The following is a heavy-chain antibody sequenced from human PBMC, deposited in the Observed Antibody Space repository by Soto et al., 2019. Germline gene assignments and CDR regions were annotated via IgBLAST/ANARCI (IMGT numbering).Heavy chain of an antibody. CDR3: TTEKGY. CDR1: GFTFTNAW. CDR2: IRSKTDGGTP. Sequence: EVQLVESGGGLVKPGESLRLSCAASGFTFTNAWMNWVRQAPGKGLEWVGRIRSKTDGGTPDYAPPVKGRFTISRDDSKNTLYVQMNSLKTEDTAIYYCTTEKGYWGQGTLVTVSS. V-gene: IGHV3-15*07. J-gene: IGHJ4*02.